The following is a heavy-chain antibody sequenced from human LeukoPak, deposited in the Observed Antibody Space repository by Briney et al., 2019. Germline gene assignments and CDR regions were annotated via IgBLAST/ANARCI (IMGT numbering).Heavy chain of an antibody. J-gene: IGHJ4*02. Sequence: GGSLRLSCVPSGFIFSNYAMSWVRQAPGKGLEWVSSISGSGGSTHYADSVKGRFTISRDKTKNTLYLQMNSLRAEDTAVYYCAKSSYYDASGYYREYYFDYWGQGTLVTVSS. V-gene: IGHV3-23*01. CDR2: ISGSGGST. CDR3: AKSSYYDASGYYREYYFDY. CDR1: GFIFSNYA. D-gene: IGHD3-22*01.